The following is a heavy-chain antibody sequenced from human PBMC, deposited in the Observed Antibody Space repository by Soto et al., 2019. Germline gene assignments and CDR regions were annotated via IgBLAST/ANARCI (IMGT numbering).Heavy chain of an antibody. CDR3: ARGRTIFYCSGGSCYLGWFDP. CDR2: INNSGST. J-gene: IGHJ5*02. D-gene: IGHD2-15*01. V-gene: IGHV4-34*01. CDR1: GGSFSGYY. Sequence: QAQLQQWGAGLLKPSETLSLTCAVYGGSFSGYYWSWIRQPPGKGLGWIGEINNSGSTNYNPSLKSRVTISVDTSKNQFSLMLSSVTAADTAVYYCARGRTIFYCSGGSCYLGWFDPWGQGTLVTVSS.